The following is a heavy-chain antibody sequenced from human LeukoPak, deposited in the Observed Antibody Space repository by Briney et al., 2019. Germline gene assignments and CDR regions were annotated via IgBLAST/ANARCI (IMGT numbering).Heavy chain of an antibody. CDR2: INPNSGGT. D-gene: IGHD3-22*01. Sequence: ASVKVSCKASGYTFTGYYMHWVRQAPGQGLEWMGWINPNSGGTNYAQKFQGRVTMTRDTSISTAYMELSRLRSDDTAVYYCARDGDEGYYYDSSGYYTTFDYWGQGTLVTVPS. V-gene: IGHV1-2*02. CDR3: ARDGDEGYYYDSSGYYTTFDY. J-gene: IGHJ4*02. CDR1: GYTFTGYY.